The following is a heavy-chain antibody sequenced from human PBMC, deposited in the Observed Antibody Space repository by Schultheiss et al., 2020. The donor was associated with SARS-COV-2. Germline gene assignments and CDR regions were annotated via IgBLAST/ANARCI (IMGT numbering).Heavy chain of an antibody. V-gene: IGHV3-23*01. CDR1: GFTFSNYT. CDR2: ISGSGGST. J-gene: IGHJ2*01. D-gene: IGHD1-26*01. CDR3: VRRATGWYFDL. Sequence: GGSLRLSCAASGFTFSNYTMGWVRQAPGKGLEWVSAISGSGGSTYYADSVKGRFTISRDNSKNTLYLQMNSLRAEDTAVYYCVRRATGWYFDLWGRGTLVTVSS.